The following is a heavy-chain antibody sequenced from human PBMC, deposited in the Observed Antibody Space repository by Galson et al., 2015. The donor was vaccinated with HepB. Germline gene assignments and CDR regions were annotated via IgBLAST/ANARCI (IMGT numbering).Heavy chain of an antibody. CDR2: ISSSSSTI. V-gene: IGHV3-48*01. J-gene: IGHJ6*02. CDR3: AREPHPNYSSLSYRPYYYGMDV. D-gene: IGHD6-6*01. Sequence: FLRLACAASGFTSSSYSMNWVRQAPGKGLEWVSYISSSSSTIYYADSVKGRFTISRDNAKNSLYLQMNSLRAEDTAVYYCAREPHPNYSSLSYRPYYYGMDVWGQGTTVTVSS. CDR1: GFTSSSYS.